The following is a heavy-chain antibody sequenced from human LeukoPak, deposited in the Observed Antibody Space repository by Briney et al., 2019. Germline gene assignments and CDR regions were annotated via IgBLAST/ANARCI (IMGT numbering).Heavy chain of an antibody. CDR3: ASATYYYYGMDV. D-gene: IGHD6-25*01. CDR1: GGSISSGGYY. CDR2: INHSGST. J-gene: IGHJ6*02. Sequence: SQTLSLTCTVSGGSISSGGYYWSWIRQPPGKGLEWIGEINHSGSTNYNPSLKSRVTISVDTSKNQFSLKLSSVTAADTAVYYCASATYYYYGMDVWGQGTTVTVSS. V-gene: IGHV4-30-2*01.